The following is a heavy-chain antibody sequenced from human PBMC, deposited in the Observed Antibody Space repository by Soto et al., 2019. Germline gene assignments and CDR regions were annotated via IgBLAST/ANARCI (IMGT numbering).Heavy chain of an antibody. CDR3: ARDPGSSGLHY. D-gene: IGHD6-19*01. CDR2: IYPAGNT. CDR1: GFTVSGIF. J-gene: IGHJ4*02. Sequence: PGGSLRLSCAASGFTVSGIFMIWVRQAPGKGLEWVSVIYPAGNTYYADSVKGRFTISRDSSKNTLFLQMNSLRAEDTAMYYCARDPGSSGLHYWGQGTLVTVSS. V-gene: IGHV3-53*01.